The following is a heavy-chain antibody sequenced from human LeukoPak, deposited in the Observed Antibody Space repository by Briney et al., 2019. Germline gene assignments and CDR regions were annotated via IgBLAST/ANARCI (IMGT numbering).Heavy chain of an antibody. J-gene: IGHJ5*02. CDR1: DGSINSYF. V-gene: IGHV4-4*07. Sequence: SETLSLTCTVSDGSINSYFWSWIRQPAGKGLEYIGRIYASGSTNYNPSLKSRVTMSVDTSKNQFSLKLTPVTAADTAVYYCARLLVVESRFDPWGQGTLVTVSS. CDR3: ARLLVVESRFDP. CDR2: IYASGST. D-gene: IGHD2-15*01.